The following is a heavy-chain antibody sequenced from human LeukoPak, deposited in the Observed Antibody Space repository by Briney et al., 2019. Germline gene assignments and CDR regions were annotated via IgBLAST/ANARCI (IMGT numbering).Heavy chain of an antibody. CDR1: GGSISSYY. D-gene: IGHD3-16*01. V-gene: IGHV4-59*01. J-gene: IGHJ4*02. CDR2: IYYSGST. Sequence: PSETLSLTCTVSGGSISSYYWSWIRQPPGKGLEWIGYIYYSGSTNYNPSLKSQVTISVDTSKNQFSLKLSSVTAADTAVYYCTGMRRETEGLDYLDYWGQGTLVTVSS. CDR3: TGMRRETEGLDYLDY.